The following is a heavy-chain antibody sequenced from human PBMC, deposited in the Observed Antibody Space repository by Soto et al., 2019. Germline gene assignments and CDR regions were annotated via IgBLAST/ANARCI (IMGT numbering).Heavy chain of an antibody. CDR3: AAARGGGGY. V-gene: IGHV3-53*01. CDR2: IYSGGYT. J-gene: IGHJ4*02. D-gene: IGHD3-10*01. Sequence: EVQLVESGGGLIQPGGSLRLSCAVSGFTVSNNYMSWVRQAPGKGLEGVSVIYSGGYTAYGDSVKGRFTISRDNSKNTLYRKRKGRRADAGAVFCGAAARGGGGYWGQGTLVTVSS. CDR1: GFTVSNNY.